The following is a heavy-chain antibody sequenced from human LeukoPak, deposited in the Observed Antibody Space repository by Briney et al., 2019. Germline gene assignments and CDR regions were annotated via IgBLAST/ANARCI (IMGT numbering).Heavy chain of an antibody. V-gene: IGHV7-4-1*02. CDR1: GYTFTNYA. D-gene: IGHD3-16*01. Sequence: ASVKVSCKTSGYTFTNYAINWVRQAPGEGLEFMGWINTGTGNPTYAQGFTGRFVFSLDTSASTAYLQISTLKPEDTGVYYCASMGAHSFDYWAREPWSPSPQ. CDR2: INTGTGNP. J-gene: IGHJ4*02. CDR3: ASMGAHSFDY.